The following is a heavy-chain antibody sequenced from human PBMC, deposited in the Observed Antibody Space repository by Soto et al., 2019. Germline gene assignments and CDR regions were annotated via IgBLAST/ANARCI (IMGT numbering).Heavy chain of an antibody. CDR1: GFTFSSYG. V-gene: IGHV3-30*18. CDR2: ISYDGSNK. CDR3: AKDRGIAAAGTIYYYGMDV. J-gene: IGHJ6*02. Sequence: LRLSCAASGFTFSSYGMHGVRQAPCKGLEWVAVISYDGSNKYYADSVKGRFTISRDNSKNTLYLQMNSLRAEDTAVYYCAKDRGIAAAGTIYYYGMDVWGQGTTVTVSS. D-gene: IGHD6-13*01.